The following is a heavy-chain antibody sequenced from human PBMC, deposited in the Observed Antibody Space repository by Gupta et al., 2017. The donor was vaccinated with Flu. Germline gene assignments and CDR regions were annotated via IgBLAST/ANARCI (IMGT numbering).Heavy chain of an antibody. D-gene: IGHD1-26*01. CDR1: GFTFSSYG. CDR3: AKPWELLRSAFDI. Sequence: QVQLVESGGGVVQPGRSLRLSCAASGFTFSSYGMHWVRQAPGKGLEWVAVISYDGSNKYYADSVKGRFTISRDNSKNTLYLQMNSLRAEDTAVYYCAKPWELLRSAFDIWGQGTMVTVSS. CDR2: ISYDGSNK. V-gene: IGHV3-30*18. J-gene: IGHJ3*02.